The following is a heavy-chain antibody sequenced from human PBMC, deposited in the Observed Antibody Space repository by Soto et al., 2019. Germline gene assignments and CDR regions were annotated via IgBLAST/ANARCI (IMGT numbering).Heavy chain of an antibody. D-gene: IGHD1-26*01. CDR2: ISLDGSKK. Sequence: PXGSLRLSCAASGFTFSSFGMHWVRQAPGKGLEWVAVISLDGSKKYYADSVKGRFTISRDNSKNTLFLQMNSLRAEDTAVYYCAKDSMGDYYGMDVWGQGPTVTVSS. J-gene: IGHJ6*02. CDR1: GFTFSSFG. CDR3: AKDSMGDYYGMDV. V-gene: IGHV3-30*18.